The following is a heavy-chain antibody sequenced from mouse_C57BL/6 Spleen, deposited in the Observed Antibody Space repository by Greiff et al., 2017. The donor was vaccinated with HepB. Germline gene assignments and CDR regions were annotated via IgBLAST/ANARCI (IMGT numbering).Heavy chain of an antibody. CDR2: IDPSDSYT. CDR1: GYTFTSYW. Sequence: QVQLKQPGAELVKPGASVKLSCKASGYTFTSYWMQWVKQRPGQGLEWIGEIDPSDSYTNYNQKFKGKATLTVDTSSSTAYMQLSSLTSEDSAVYYCARSGGTGNYWGQGTTLTVSS. J-gene: IGHJ2*01. V-gene: IGHV1-50*01. CDR3: ARSGGTGNY. D-gene: IGHD4-1*01.